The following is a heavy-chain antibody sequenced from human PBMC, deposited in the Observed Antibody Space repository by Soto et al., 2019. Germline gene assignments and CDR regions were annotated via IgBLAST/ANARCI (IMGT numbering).Heavy chain of an antibody. V-gene: IGHV3-30*18. Sequence: GGSLRLSFAASGFTLSGYGMHWVRKAPGKGLEWVAVISYDGRNKYYADSGKGRFTISRDNSKNTLYLQMNGLRAEDTAVYDCAKDRGYSGYENDYWGQGTLVTVSS. CDR2: ISYDGRNK. D-gene: IGHD5-12*01. J-gene: IGHJ4*02. CDR3: AKDRGYSGYENDY. CDR1: GFTLSGYG.